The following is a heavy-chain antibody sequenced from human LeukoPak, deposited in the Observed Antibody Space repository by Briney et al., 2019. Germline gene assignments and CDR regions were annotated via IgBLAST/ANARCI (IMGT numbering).Heavy chain of an antibody. Sequence: SETLSLTCAVYGGSFSGYYWSWIRQPPGKGLEWIGEINHSGSTNYNPSLKSRVTISVDTSKNQFSLKLSSVTAADTAVYYCARGSLVLRFLEWLSQEAFDIWGQGTMVTVSP. V-gene: IGHV4-34*01. D-gene: IGHD3-3*01. CDR1: GGSFSGYY. J-gene: IGHJ3*02. CDR2: INHSGST. CDR3: ARGSLVLRFLEWLSQEAFDI.